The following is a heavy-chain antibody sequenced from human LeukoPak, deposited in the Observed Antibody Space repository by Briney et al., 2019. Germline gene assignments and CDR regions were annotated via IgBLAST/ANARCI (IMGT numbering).Heavy chain of an antibody. CDR1: GFTFSSYS. J-gene: IGHJ6*04. CDR2: ISSSGSTI. V-gene: IGHV3-48*04. D-gene: IGHD3-10*02. CDR3: AELGITMIGGV. Sequence: GGSLRLSCAASGFTFSSYSMNWVRQAPGKGLEWVSYISSSGSTIYYADSVKGRFTISRDNAKNSLYLQMNSQRAEDTAVYYCAELGITMIGGVWGKGTTVTISS.